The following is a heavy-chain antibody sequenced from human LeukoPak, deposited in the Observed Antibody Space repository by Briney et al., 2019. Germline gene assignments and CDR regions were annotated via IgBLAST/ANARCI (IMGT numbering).Heavy chain of an antibody. J-gene: IGHJ6*03. D-gene: IGHD6-13*01. V-gene: IGHV3-23*01. Sequence: GRSLRLSCAASGFTFSSYAMHWVRQAPGKGLEWVSAISGSGGSTYYADSVKGRFTISRDNSKNTLYLQMNSLRAEDTAVYYCAKREQQLFYYYYYYYMDVWGKGTTVTVSS. CDR3: AKREQQLFYYYYYYYMDV. CDR1: GFTFSSYA. CDR2: ISGSGGST.